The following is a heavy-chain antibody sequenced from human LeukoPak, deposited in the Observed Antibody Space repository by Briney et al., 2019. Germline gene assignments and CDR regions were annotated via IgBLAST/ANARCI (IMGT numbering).Heavy chain of an antibody. Sequence: ASVKVSCKASGYTFTSYAIHWVRQAPGQRLEWMGWINVGNGNTKHSQKFQGRVTITRDTSASTAYMELSSLRSEDTAVYYCARDPGEFCSSTSCFYAFDIWGQGTMVTVSS. CDR3: ARDPGEFCSSTSCFYAFDI. V-gene: IGHV1-3*01. D-gene: IGHD2-2*01. CDR1: GYTFTSYA. J-gene: IGHJ3*02. CDR2: INVGNGNT.